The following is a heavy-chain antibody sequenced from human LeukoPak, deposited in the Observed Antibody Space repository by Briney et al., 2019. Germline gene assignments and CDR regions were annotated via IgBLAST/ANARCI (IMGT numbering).Heavy chain of an antibody. CDR1: GFTFKNYA. CDR3: ANLLRWEPY. CDR2: IFPSGGEI. J-gene: IGHJ4*02. Sequence: PGGSLRLSCAASGFTFKNYAMSWVRQAPGKGLEWVSSIFPSGGEIHYADSVRGRFTISRDNSKNTLYLQMNSLRAEDTAVYYCANLLRWEPYWGQGTLVTVSS. V-gene: IGHV3-23*01. D-gene: IGHD4-23*01.